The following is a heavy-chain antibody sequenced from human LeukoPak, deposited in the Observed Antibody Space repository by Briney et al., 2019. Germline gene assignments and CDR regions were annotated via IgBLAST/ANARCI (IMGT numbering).Heavy chain of an antibody. V-gene: IGHV1-18*01. CDR2: ISAYNGNT. CDR1: GYTFTSYG. J-gene: IGHJ6*03. Sequence: ASVKASCKASGYTFTSYGISWVRQAPGQGLEWMGWISAYNGNTNYAQKLQGRVTMTTDTSTSTAYMELRSLRSDDTAVYCCARSGPRYCSSTSCYVAIYYYYYMDVWGKGTTVTISS. CDR3: ARSGPRYCSSTSCYVAIYYYYYMDV. D-gene: IGHD2-2*01.